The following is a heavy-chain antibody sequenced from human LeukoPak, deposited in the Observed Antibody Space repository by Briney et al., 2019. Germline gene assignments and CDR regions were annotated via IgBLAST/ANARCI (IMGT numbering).Heavy chain of an antibody. CDR2: ISWNSGSI. D-gene: IGHD2-15*01. V-gene: IGHV3-9*01. Sequence: GGSLRLSCAASGFTFDDYAMHWVRQAPGKGLEWVSGISWNSGSIGYADSVKGRFTISRDNAKNSLYLQMNSLRAGDTALYYCAKEGGSAYYFDYWGQGTLVTVSS. J-gene: IGHJ4*02. CDR1: GFTFDDYA. CDR3: AKEGGSAYYFDY.